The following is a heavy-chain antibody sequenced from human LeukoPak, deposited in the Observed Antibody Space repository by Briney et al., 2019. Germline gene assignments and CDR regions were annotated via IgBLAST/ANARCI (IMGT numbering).Heavy chain of an antibody. Sequence: PGGSLRLSCAASGFTFSSYGMHWVRQAPGKGLEWVAFIRYDGSNKYYADSVKGRFTISRDNSKNTLYLQMNSLRAEDTAVYYCANLPPTTMLYCSSTSCPDYFDYWGQGTLVTVSS. J-gene: IGHJ4*02. CDR1: GFTFSSYG. D-gene: IGHD2-2*01. CDR2: IRYDGSNK. CDR3: ANLPPTTMLYCSSTSCPDYFDY. V-gene: IGHV3-30*02.